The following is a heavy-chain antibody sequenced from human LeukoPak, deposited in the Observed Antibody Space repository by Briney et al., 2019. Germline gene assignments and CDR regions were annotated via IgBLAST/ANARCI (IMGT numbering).Heavy chain of an antibody. CDR1: GFTFSSFD. V-gene: IGHV3-13*01. J-gene: IGHJ6*03. Sequence: GGSLRLSCAASGFTFSSFDMHWVRQPTGQGLEWVSTIGTASDTYCPGSVEGRFTLSRDNAKNSLYLQMNSLTAGDTAVYYCARGPPRGKYYYMDVWGKGTTVTVSS. CDR3: ARGPPRGKYYYMDV. CDR2: IGTASDT. D-gene: IGHD1-1*01.